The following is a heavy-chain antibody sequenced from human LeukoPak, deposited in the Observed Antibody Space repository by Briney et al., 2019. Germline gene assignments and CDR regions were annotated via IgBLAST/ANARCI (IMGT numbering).Heavy chain of an antibody. CDR3: ARDSYDSSGSLPDY. Sequence: GGSLRLSCAASGFTFSSYAMSWVRQAPGKGLEWVANIKQDGSEKYYVDSVKGRFTISRDNAKNSLYLQMNSLRAEDTAVYYCARDSYDSSGSLPDYWGQGTLVTVSS. CDR1: GFTFSSYA. CDR2: IKQDGSEK. V-gene: IGHV3-7*01. J-gene: IGHJ4*02. D-gene: IGHD3-22*01.